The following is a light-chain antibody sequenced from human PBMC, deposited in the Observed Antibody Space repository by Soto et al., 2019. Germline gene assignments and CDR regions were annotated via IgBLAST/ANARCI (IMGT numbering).Light chain of an antibody. CDR1: QSVGSY. Sequence: EIVLTQSPDTLSLSPGEGATLSCRASQSVGSYLAWYQQKPGQAPRLLIYASSNRATGIPARFSGSGSGIDFTLTISSLEPEDFAVYYCQKRSNWYTFGQGTKLEIK. V-gene: IGKV3-11*01. CDR3: QKRSNWYT. J-gene: IGKJ2*01. CDR2: ASS.